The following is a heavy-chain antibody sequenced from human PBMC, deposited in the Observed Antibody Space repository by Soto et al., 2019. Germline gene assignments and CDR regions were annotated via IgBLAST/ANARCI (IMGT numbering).Heavy chain of an antibody. D-gene: IGHD1-7*01. CDR3: ARGLFWVTGTTYWFDP. Sequence: ASVKVSCKASGYTFTSYDINWVRQATGQGLERMGWMNPNSGNTGYAQKFQGRVTMTRNTSISTAYMELSSLRSEDTAVYYCARGLFWVTGTTYWFDPWGQGTLVTVSS. J-gene: IGHJ5*02. CDR2: MNPNSGNT. CDR1: GYTFTSYD. V-gene: IGHV1-8*01.